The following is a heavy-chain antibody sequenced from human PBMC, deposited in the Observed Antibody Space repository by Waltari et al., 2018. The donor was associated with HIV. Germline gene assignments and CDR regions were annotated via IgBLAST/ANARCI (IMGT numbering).Heavy chain of an antibody. CDR2: VYYSGST. J-gene: IGHJ4*02. D-gene: IGHD3-16*02. V-gene: IGHV4-39*01. Sequence: QPQLQESGPGLVKPSETLSLTCSVSGSSIDSSSFSLGWIRQPPGKGPEWIGNVYYSGSTNHNPSLKSRVTISADTSTNQFSLKLSSVTAADTAIYFCARHSTVGLRLGELSPRIDFWGQGTLVIVSS. CDR3: ARHSTVGLRLGELSPRIDF. CDR1: GSSIDSSSFS.